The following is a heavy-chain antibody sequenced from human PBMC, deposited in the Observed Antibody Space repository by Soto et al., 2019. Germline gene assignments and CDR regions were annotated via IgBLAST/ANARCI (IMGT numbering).Heavy chain of an antibody. CDR1: VVSFSGYY. Sequence: PSETLSLTCAFYVVSFSGYYWSWIRHPPGKWLEWIGEINHSGSTNYNPSLKSRVTISVDTSKNQFSLKLSSVTAADTAVYYCARGLWFAELLDHCFQDWGQGTPVSVS. CDR2: INHSGST. CDR3: ARGLWFAELLDHCFQD. J-gene: IGHJ4*02. D-gene: IGHD3-10*01. V-gene: IGHV4-34*01.